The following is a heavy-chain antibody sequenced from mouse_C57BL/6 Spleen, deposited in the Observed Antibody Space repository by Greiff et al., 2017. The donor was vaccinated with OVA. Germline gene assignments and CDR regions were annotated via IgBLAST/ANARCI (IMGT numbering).Heavy chain of an antibody. CDR2: IHPNSGST. CDR1: GYTFTSYW. Sequence: VQVVESGAELVKPGASVKLSCKASGYTFTSYWMHWVKQRPGQGLEWIGMIHPNSGSTNYNEKFKSKATLTVDKSSSTAYMQLSSLTSEDSAVYYCARYDGYYEGFAYWGQGTLVTVSA. V-gene: IGHV1-64*01. J-gene: IGHJ3*01. CDR3: ARYDGYYEGFAY. D-gene: IGHD2-3*01.